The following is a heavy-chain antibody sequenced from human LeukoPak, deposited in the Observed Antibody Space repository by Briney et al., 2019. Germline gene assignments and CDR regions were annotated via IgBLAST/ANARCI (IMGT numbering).Heavy chain of an antibody. CDR3: ARDPSGGYYGSGSYQ. Sequence: VASVKVSCKASGYTFTGYYMHWVRQAPGQGLEWMGWMNPNSGNTGYAQKFQGRVTMTRNTSISTAYMELSSLRSEDTAVYYCARDPSGGYYGSGSYQWGQGTLVTVSS. D-gene: IGHD3-10*01. CDR1: GYTFTGYY. V-gene: IGHV1-8*02. CDR2: MNPNSGNT. J-gene: IGHJ4*02.